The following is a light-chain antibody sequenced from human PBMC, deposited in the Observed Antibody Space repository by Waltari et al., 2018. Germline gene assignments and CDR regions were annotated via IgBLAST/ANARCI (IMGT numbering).Light chain of an antibody. V-gene: IGLV2-11*01. CDR1: TSDLGGYDY. J-gene: IGLJ2*01. CDR3: SSYAGSNTVL. Sequence: QAALTQPRSVSGSPGQSVTISCPGTTSDLGGYDYVSWYQQHPGTAPKLMIYEVSKRPSGVSDRFSGSKSGNTASLTISGLQAEDEADYYCSSYAGSNTVLFGGGTRLTVL. CDR2: EVS.